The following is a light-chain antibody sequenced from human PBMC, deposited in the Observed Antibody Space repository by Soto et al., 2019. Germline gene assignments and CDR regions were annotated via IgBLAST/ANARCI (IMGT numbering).Light chain of an antibody. CDR1: QSVSSSY. V-gene: IGKV3-20*01. Sequence: EIVLTQSPGTLSLSPGERATLSCRASQSVSSSYLAWYQKKPGQAPRLLLYDASTRATGIPDRFSGSGSGTDFTLTISRLETEDFAVYYCQQYGSSPEITFGPGTKVDIK. J-gene: IGKJ3*01. CDR3: QQYGSSPEIT. CDR2: DAS.